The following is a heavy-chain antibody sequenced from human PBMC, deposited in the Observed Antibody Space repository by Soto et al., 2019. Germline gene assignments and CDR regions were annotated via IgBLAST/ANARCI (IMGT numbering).Heavy chain of an antibody. V-gene: IGHV1-3*01. Sequence: GASVKVSCKASGYTFTSYAMHWVRQAPGQRLEWMGWINAYNGNTKYAQKLQGRVTITTDTSTSTAYMELRSLRSDDTAVYYCARVGGINWFDPWGQGTLVTVSS. J-gene: IGHJ5*02. CDR1: GYTFTSYA. CDR3: ARVGGINWFDP. D-gene: IGHD1-20*01. CDR2: INAYNGNT.